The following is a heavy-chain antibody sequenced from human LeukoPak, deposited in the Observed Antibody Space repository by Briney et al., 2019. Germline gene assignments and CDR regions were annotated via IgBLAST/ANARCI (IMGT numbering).Heavy chain of an antibody. J-gene: IGHJ4*02. CDR1: GFTFSSYE. D-gene: IGHD1-14*01. CDR3: ARGAPPREDYFDY. Sequence: GGSLRLSCAASGFTFSSYEMNWVRQAPGKGLEWVSYISRNAVTMYYADSVKGRFTISRDNAKNSLYLQMNSLRAEDTAVYYCARGAPPREDYFDYWGQGTLVTVSS. V-gene: IGHV3-48*03. CDR2: ISRNAVTM.